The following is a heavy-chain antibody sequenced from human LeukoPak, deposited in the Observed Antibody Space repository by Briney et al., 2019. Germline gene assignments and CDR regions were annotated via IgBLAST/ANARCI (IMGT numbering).Heavy chain of an antibody. D-gene: IGHD6-13*01. V-gene: IGHV4-59*12. CDR1: GGSMRRNY. Sequence: EPSETLSLACPVYGGSMRRNYWSLTRQPPGKGLGWIGNIYYSGSTNYNPSLKSRVTISVDTSKNQFSLKLSSVTAADTAVYYCARDGAAAGTGFDPWGQGTLVTVSS. CDR2: IYYSGST. J-gene: IGHJ5*02. CDR3: ARDGAAAGTGFDP.